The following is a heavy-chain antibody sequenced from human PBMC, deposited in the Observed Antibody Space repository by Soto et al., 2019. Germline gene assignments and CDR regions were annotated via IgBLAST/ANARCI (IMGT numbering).Heavy chain of an antibody. J-gene: IGHJ4*02. V-gene: IGHV4-30-2*01. CDR3: ARADGTTTFGYFDY. D-gene: IGHD4-4*01. CDR1: GDSVSRENYS. CDR2: IHHNGGT. Sequence: QVQLQESGSGLVKPSQTLSLTCAVSGDSVSRENYSWSWIRQPPGKGLEWMGHIHHNGGTYYNPSLRSRVTISVDRSKNQLSLKVTSVTAADTAVYYCARADGTTTFGYFDYWGQGALVTVSS.